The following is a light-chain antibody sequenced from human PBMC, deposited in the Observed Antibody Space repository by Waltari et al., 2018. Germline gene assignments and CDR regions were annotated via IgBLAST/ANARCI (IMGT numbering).Light chain of an antibody. CDR3: QQCNDWPRT. V-gene: IGKV3D-15*01. CDR2: GAS. Sequence: EIVMTQSPAILSVSPGERATLSCRASQSVSNNLAWYQQKPGQAPRLLIYGASTRATGVPARFSGSGSGTDFTLTISSLQSEDFAVYYCQQCNDWPRTFGQGTKVEIK. CDR1: QSVSNN. J-gene: IGKJ1*01.